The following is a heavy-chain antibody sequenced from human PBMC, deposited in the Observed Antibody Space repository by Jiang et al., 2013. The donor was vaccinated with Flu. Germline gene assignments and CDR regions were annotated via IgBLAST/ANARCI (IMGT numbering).Heavy chain of an antibody. D-gene: IGHD5-18*01. Sequence: VSCITSGGGTIYYADSVKGRFTISRDNAKNTLYLQMKNLRAEDTAIYYCAREDTTLDSWGQGTLVTVSS. J-gene: IGHJ4*02. CDR2: ITSGGGTI. CDR3: AREDTTLDS. V-gene: IGHV3-48*03.